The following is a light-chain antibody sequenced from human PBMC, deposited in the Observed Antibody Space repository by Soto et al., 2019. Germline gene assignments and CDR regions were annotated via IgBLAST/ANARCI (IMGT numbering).Light chain of an antibody. CDR1: QSISSW. V-gene: IGKV1-5*01. J-gene: IGKJ2*01. CDR2: AAS. Sequence: DIQMTQSPSTLSASVGDRVTITCRASQSISSWLAWYQQQPGKGPKLLIYAASTFESGVPSRFSGSGSGTDFTLTISSLQPDDFASYYCQQYHSSSTFGQGTKLEI. CDR3: QQYHSSST.